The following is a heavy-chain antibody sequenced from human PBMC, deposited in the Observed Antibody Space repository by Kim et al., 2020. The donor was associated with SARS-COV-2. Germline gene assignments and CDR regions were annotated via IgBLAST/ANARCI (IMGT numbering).Heavy chain of an antibody. J-gene: IGHJ4*02. D-gene: IGHD2-15*01. CDR3: ANGGYYCSGGSCFDY. V-gene: IGHV4-34*01. CDR1: GGSLSGYY. Sequence: SETLSLTCAVYGGSLSGYYWSWIRQPPGKGLEWIGEVNHSGSTNYNPSLKSRVTISVDTSKNQFSLKLSSVTAADTAVYYCANGGYYCSGGSCFDYGGQGTLVTVSS. CDR2: VNHSGST.